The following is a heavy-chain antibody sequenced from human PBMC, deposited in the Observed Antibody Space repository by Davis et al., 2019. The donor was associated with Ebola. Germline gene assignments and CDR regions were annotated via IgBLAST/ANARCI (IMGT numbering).Heavy chain of an antibody. CDR2: ITSSSSTI. J-gene: IGHJ3*02. D-gene: IGHD3-22*01. V-gene: IGHV3-48*02. CDR3: ARVPYYYDSSGSFGFDI. Sequence: GESLKTSCAASGFTSSSYSMNWVRQAPGKGLERVSYITSSSSTIYYADSVKGRFTISRDNAKNSLYLQMNSLRDEDTAVYYCARVPYYYDSSGSFGFDIWGQGTMVTVSS. CDR1: GFTSSSYS.